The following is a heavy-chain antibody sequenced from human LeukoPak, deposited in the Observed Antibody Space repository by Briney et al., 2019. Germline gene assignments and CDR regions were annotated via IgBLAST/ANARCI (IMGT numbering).Heavy chain of an antibody. CDR2: ISSSSSTI. V-gene: IGHV3-48*02. Sequence: PGGSLRLSCAASGFTFSSYSMNWVRQAPGKGLELEWVSYISSSSSTIYYADSMRGRFTISRDNAKNSLYLQMNSLRDEDTAVYYCAREYLGAFDIWGQGTMVTVSS. D-gene: IGHD3-16*01. J-gene: IGHJ3*02. CDR3: AREYLGAFDI. CDR1: GFTFSSYS.